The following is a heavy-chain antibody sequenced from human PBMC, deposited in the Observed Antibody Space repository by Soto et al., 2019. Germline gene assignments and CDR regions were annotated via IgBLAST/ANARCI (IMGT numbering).Heavy chain of an antibody. CDR1: GFTFSANA. J-gene: IGHJ6*02. CDR2: MSDDGDST. CDR3: AKSLSTAVNYGLDV. D-gene: IGHD2-2*01. Sequence: EVQLLESGGGLVQPGGSLRLSCGASGFTFSANAMPWVRQAPGKGLEWVSSMSDDGDSTYDADSVKGRFTISRDNSKNTLFLQMSSLGAEDTAVYYCAKSLSTAVNYGLDVWGQGTSVTVSS. V-gene: IGHV3-23*01.